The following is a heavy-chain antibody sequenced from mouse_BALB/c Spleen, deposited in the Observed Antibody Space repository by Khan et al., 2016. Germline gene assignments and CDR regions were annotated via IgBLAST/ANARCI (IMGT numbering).Heavy chain of an antibody. Sequence: EVKLLESGPGLVKPSQSLSLTCTVTGYSITSDYAWNWIRQFPGNKLEWMGYISHSGSTSYNPSLQSRISITRDTSKNQFFLQLNSGTTEDTATYYCARNGNRYERTWFAYWGQGTLVTVSA. CDR3: ARNGNRYERTWFAY. CDR2: ISHSGST. D-gene: IGHD2-14*01. J-gene: IGHJ3*01. CDR1: GYSITSDYA. V-gene: IGHV3-2*02.